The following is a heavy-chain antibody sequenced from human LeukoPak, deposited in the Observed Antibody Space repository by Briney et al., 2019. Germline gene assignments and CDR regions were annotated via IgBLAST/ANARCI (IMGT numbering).Heavy chain of an antibody. CDR1: GGSIRSYY. J-gene: IGHJ1*01. CDR2: IYYSGST. Sequence: SETLSLTCIVSGGSIRSYYWSWIRQPPGKGLEWIGYIYYSGSTYYNPSLKSRVTISVDTSKNQFSLKLSSVTAADTAVYYCARATYDTGIQHWGQGTLVTVSS. V-gene: IGHV4-59*06. D-gene: IGHD3-22*01. CDR3: ARATYDTGIQH.